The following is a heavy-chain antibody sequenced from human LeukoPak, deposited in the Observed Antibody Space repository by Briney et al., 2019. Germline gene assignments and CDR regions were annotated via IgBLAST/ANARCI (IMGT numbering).Heavy chain of an antibody. D-gene: IGHD3-22*01. CDR1: GGSISSYY. V-gene: IGHV4-59*08. J-gene: IGHJ4*02. Sequence: SETLSRTCTVSGGSISSYYWSWIRQPPGKGLEWIAYISDIGSINYNPSLKSRVTISLDTSKNQFSLKLISVTAADTAVYYCARLKYYYDSSGYLLFDYWGQGTLVTVSS. CDR3: ARLKYYYDSSGYLLFDY. CDR2: ISDIGSI.